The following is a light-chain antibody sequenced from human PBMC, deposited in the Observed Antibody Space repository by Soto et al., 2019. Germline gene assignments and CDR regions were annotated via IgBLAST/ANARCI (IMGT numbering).Light chain of an antibody. Sequence: QTVLTQPPSASGNPGQRVTISCSGSSSNIGSNTVNWYQQLPGTAPKLLIYSNNQRPSGVPDRFSGSKSGTSASLAISGLQSEDEADYYCAAWDDSLNGYVFGTGTKGTVL. CDR2: SNN. CDR3: AAWDDSLNGYV. V-gene: IGLV1-44*01. J-gene: IGLJ1*01. CDR1: SSNIGSNT.